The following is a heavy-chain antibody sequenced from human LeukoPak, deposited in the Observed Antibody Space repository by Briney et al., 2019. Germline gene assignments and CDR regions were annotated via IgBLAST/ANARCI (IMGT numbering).Heavy chain of an antibody. CDR2: IRYDGSNK. CDR1: GFTFSTYG. D-gene: IGHD3-22*01. CDR3: AKEQIVVVIRTLDY. J-gene: IGHJ4*02. V-gene: IGHV3-30*02. Sequence: GGSLRLSCATSGFTFSTYGMHWVRQAPGKGLEWVAFIRYDGSNKYYTDSVKGRVTISRDNSKNTLYLQMNSLRAEDTAVYYCAKEQIVVVIRTLDYWGQGTLVTVSS.